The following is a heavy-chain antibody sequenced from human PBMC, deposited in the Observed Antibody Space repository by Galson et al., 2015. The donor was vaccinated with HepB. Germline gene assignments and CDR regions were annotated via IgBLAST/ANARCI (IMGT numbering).Heavy chain of an antibody. Sequence: SLRLSCAASGFTVSSNYMGWVRQAPGKGLEWVSVIYSGGSTYYADSVKGRFTISRDNSKNTLYLQMNSLRAEDTAVYYCAREVYSSDWDRGYFDYWGQGTLVTVSS. J-gene: IGHJ4*02. CDR1: GFTVSSNY. CDR2: IYSGGST. D-gene: IGHD6-19*01. CDR3: AREVYSSDWDRGYFDY. V-gene: IGHV3-66*02.